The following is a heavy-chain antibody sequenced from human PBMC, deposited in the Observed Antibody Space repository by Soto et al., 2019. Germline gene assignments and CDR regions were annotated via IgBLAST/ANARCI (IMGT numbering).Heavy chain of an antibody. V-gene: IGHV1-8*01. Sequence: ASVKVSCKASGYTFTSYDINWVRRATGQGLEWMGWMNPNSGNTGYAQKFQGRVTMTRNTSISTAYMELSSLRSEDTAVYYCARGYFYYDILTGYYRGNWFDPWGQGTLVTVSS. J-gene: IGHJ5*02. CDR3: ARGYFYYDILTGYYRGNWFDP. CDR2: MNPNSGNT. CDR1: GYTFTSYD. D-gene: IGHD3-9*01.